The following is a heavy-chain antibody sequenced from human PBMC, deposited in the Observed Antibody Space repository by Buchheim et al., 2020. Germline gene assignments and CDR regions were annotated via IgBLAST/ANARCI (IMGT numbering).Heavy chain of an antibody. J-gene: IGHJ5*02. CDR3: AKLTKTGNGRGWFGP. CDR2: IGGSGGGT. D-gene: IGHD3-10*01. CDR1: GFTFNNCD. Sequence: EVRLLESGGGLVQRGGSLGLSCPASGFTFNNCDMAWVRQAPGKGLEWVSLIGGSGGGTYYADSVQGRFTISRDNSKNMPYLQMNSLRAEDAAMYYCAKLTKTGNGRGWFGPWGQGTL. V-gene: IGHV3-23*01.